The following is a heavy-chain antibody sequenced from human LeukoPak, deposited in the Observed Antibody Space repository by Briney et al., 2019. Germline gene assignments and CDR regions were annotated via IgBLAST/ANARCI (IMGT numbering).Heavy chain of an antibody. J-gene: IGHJ6*03. Sequence: ASVKVSCKASGYTFTSYYMHWVRQAPGQGLEWMGIINPSGGSTSYAQKFQGRVTMTRDTSTSTVYMELSSLRSEDTAVYYCLSTSPYYYYMDVWGKGTTVTVSS. CDR2: INPSGGST. CDR3: LSTSPYYYYMDV. V-gene: IGHV1-46*01. CDR1: GYTFTSYY. D-gene: IGHD2-2*01.